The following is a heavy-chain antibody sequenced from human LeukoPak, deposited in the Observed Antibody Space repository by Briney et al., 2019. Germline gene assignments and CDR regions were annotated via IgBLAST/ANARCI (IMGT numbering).Heavy chain of an antibody. J-gene: IGHJ4*02. Sequence: SETLSLTCTVSGGSISSSSYYWGWIRQPPGKGLEWIGSIYYSGSTYYNPSLKSRVTISVDTSKNQFSLKLSSVTAADTAVYYCATVAVPAALGSTFDYWGQGTLVTVSS. CDR2: IYYSGST. V-gene: IGHV4-39*01. CDR3: ATVAVPAALGSTFDY. D-gene: IGHD2-2*01. CDR1: GGSISSSSYY.